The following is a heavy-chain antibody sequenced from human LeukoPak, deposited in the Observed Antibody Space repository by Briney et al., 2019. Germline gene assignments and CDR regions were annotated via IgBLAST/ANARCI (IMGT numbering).Heavy chain of an antibody. Sequence: ASVKVSYKASGYTFTDFYMHWVRQAPGQGLEWVGWINPRNGGTNYAQKFQGGVAMTTDTSISTAYMELSSLRSDDTAIYYCARDRSRVAGIYLLDYLGQGTLVTVSS. CDR1: GYTFTDFY. CDR3: ARDRSRVAGIYLLDY. J-gene: IGHJ4*02. CDR2: INPRNGGT. D-gene: IGHD6-19*01. V-gene: IGHV1-2*02.